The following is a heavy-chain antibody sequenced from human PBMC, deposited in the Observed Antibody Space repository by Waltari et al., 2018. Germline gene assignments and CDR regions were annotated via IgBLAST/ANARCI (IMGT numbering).Heavy chain of an antibody. V-gene: IGHV3-43*01. CDR1: GFTFDDYT. J-gene: IGHJ6*03. Sequence: EVQLVESGGVVVQPGGSLRLSCAACGFTFDDYTMHWVRHAPGKGLEWVSLISWDGGSTYYADSVKGRFTISRDNSKNSLYLQMNSLRTEDTALYYCAKDKGSRNYYYYMDVWGKGTTVTISS. CDR2: ISWDGGST. CDR3: AKDKGSRNYYYYMDV. D-gene: IGHD6-6*01.